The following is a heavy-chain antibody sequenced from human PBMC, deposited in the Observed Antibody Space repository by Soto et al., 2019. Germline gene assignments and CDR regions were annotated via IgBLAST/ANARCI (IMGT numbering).Heavy chain of an antibody. CDR1: GFTFGTYA. J-gene: IGHJ5*02. CDR2: ISGSGEST. V-gene: IGHV3-23*01. D-gene: IGHD6-25*01. Sequence: LRLSCAASGFTFGTYAMSWVRQAPGKGLEWISGISGSGESTFHADSVKGRFTISRDNSKNTVYLQMNSLRVDDTATYYCARHQRHAVDDNDWFDPWGLGTQVTVSS. CDR3: ARHQRHAVDDNDWFDP.